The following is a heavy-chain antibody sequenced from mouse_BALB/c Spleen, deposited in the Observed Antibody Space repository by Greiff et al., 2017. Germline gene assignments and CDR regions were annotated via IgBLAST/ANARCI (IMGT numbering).Heavy chain of an antibody. D-gene: IGHD1-1*01. CDR3: ARGDITTVVVDYAMDY. Sequence: EVKVVDSGGGLVQPGGSRKLSCAASGFTFSSFGMHWVRQAPEKGLEWVAYISSGSSTIYYADTVKGRFTISRDNPKNTLFLQMTSLRSEDTAMYYCARGDITTVVVDYAMDYWGQGTSVTVSS. V-gene: IGHV5-17*02. J-gene: IGHJ4*01. CDR2: ISSGSSTI. CDR1: GFTFSSFG.